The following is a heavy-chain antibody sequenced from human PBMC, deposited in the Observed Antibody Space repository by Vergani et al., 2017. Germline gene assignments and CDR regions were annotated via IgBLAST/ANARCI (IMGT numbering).Heavy chain of an antibody. CDR2: ISSGGGD. Sequence: QVQLQESGPGLVKPSETLSLTCTVSGGSISSYYWSWIRQPPGKGLEWVATISSGGGDIFYADSAKGRFTISRDNSKNTLFLHMNSLKDEDTAVYYCTTAWGLYYVHGGYFQYWGRGTLVSVSS. V-gene: IGHV4-4*08. D-gene: IGHD3-3*01. CDR3: TTAWGLYYVHGGYFQY. CDR1: GGSISSYY. J-gene: IGHJ1*01.